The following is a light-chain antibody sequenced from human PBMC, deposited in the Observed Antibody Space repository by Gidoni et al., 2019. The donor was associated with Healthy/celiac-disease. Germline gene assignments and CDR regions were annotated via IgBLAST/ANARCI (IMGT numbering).Light chain of an antibody. Sequence: QSALTQPASVSGSPGQSITISCPGTSRDVGGYNYVSWYQQHPGKAPKLMIYEVSNRPAGVPDRFSGSKSGNTASLTISGLQAEDEADYYCSSYTSSSTWVFGGGTKLTVL. V-gene: IGLV2-14*01. CDR1: SRDVGGYNY. J-gene: IGLJ3*02. CDR2: EVS. CDR3: SSYTSSSTWV.